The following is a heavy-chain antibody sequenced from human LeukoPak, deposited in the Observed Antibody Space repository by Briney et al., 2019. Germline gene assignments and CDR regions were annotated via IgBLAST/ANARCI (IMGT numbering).Heavy chain of an antibody. CDR2: INHSGST. Sequence: SETLSLTCAVYGGSFSGYYWSWIRQPPGKGLEWIGEINHSGSTNYNPSLKSRVTISVDTSKNQFSLKLSSVTAADTAVYYCARRHIVVVTAIRGRFDPWGQGTLATVSS. J-gene: IGHJ5*02. CDR3: ARRHIVVVTAIRGRFDP. V-gene: IGHV4-34*01. D-gene: IGHD2-21*02. CDR1: GGSFSGYY.